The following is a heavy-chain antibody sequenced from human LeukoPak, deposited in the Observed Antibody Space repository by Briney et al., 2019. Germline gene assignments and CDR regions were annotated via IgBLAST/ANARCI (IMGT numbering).Heavy chain of an antibody. J-gene: IGHJ4*02. Sequence: GGSLGLSCTVSGFTVSSNSMSWVRQAPGKGLEWVSFIYSDNTHYSDSVKGRFTISRDNSKNTLYLQMNSLRAEDTAVYYCARRAGAYSHPYDYWGQGTLVTVSS. V-gene: IGHV3-53*01. CDR1: GFTVSSNS. CDR3: ARRAGAYSHPYDY. D-gene: IGHD4/OR15-4a*01. CDR2: IYSDNT.